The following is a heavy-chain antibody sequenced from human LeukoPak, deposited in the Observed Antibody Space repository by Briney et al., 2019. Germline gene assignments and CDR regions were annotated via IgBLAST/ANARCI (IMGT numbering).Heavy chain of an antibody. Sequence: PGGSLRLSCAASGFTFSSYSMNWVRQAPGKGLEWVSGISGGGGSTYYADSVKGRFTISRDNSKNTLYLQMNSLRAEDTAIYYCAKNRQYSSPLGDYFDDWGQGTLVTVSS. CDR3: AKNRQYSSPLGDYFDD. D-gene: IGHD6-19*01. CDR1: GFTFSSYS. J-gene: IGHJ4*02. V-gene: IGHV3-23*01. CDR2: ISGGGGST.